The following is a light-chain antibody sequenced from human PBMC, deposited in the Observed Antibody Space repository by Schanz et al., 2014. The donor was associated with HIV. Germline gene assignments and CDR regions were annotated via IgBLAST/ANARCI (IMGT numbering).Light chain of an antibody. V-gene: IGKV1-17*01. CDR2: AAS. Sequence: DIQMTQSPASLSASVGDRVTVTCRASQDIGNDLGWYQQKPGKAPKRLIYAASSSESWVPSRFIGSGSGTEFTITISSLQSEDFATYYCLQDYNYPQTFGQGTKVEVK. CDR1: QDIGND. J-gene: IGKJ1*01. CDR3: LQDYNYPQT.